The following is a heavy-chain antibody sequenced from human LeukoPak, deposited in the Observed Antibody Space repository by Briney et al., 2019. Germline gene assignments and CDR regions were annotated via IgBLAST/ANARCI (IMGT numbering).Heavy chain of an antibody. V-gene: IGHV5-51*01. CDR2: IYPSDSNT. CDR1: GSSFTTYW. J-gene: IGHJ5*02. D-gene: IGHD4-11*01. Sequence: GESLKISCKTSGSSFTTYWIGWVRQMPGKGLEWMAIIYPSDSNTKYSPSFQGQVTISADKSINTAYLHWSSLKASDTALYYCARHIDYGNYNNWFDPWGQGTLVTVSS. CDR3: ARHIDYGNYNNWFDP.